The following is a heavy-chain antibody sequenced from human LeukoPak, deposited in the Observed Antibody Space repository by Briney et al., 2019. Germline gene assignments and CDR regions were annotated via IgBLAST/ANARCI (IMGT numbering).Heavy chain of an antibody. D-gene: IGHD3-22*01. J-gene: IGHJ5*02. CDR1: GYTFTGYY. V-gene: IGHV1-2*06. CDR3: ARGSSGYWDNWFDP. Sequence: GASVKVSCKASGYTFTGYYMHWVRQAPGQGLEWMGRINPNSGGTNYAQKFQGRVTMTRDTSISTAYMELSRLRSDDTAAYYCARGSSGYWDNWFDPWGQGTLVTVSS. CDR2: INPNSGGT.